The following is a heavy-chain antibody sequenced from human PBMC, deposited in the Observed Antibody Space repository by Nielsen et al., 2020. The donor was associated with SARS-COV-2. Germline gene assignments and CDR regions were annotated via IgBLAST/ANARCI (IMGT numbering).Heavy chain of an antibody. D-gene: IGHD3-10*01. CDR2: VTRNGLNT. J-gene: IGHJ2*01. CDR3: AALGVIREYWYFDL. CDR1: RFTFDDYG. Sequence: GESLKISCAASRFTFDDYGMSWVRQLPGKGLEWVSGVTRNGLNTDYADSVKGRFTISRDNAKNSLHLQMNSLRAEDTALYYCAALGVIREYWYFDLWGRGTLVTVSS. V-gene: IGHV3-20*04.